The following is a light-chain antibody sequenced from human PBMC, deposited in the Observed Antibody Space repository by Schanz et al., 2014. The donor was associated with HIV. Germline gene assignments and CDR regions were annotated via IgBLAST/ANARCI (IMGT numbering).Light chain of an antibody. CDR3: QTYDNSLSGWV. J-gene: IGLJ3*02. V-gene: IGLV1-44*01. Sequence: QSVLTQPPAASGTPGQRVTISCSGSSSNIGSNAVNWYEQVPGTAPKLLIYDNTYRPSGVPDRFSGSKSGTSASLAITGLQAEDEADYYCQTYDNSLSGWVFGGGTKVTVL. CDR2: DNT. CDR1: SSNIGSNA.